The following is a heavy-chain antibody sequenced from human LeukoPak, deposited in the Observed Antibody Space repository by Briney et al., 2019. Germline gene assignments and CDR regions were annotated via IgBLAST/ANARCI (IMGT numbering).Heavy chain of an antibody. D-gene: IGHD3-22*01. J-gene: IGHJ4*02. V-gene: IGHV1-69*06. CDR2: IIPIFGTA. Sequence: GGSVKVSFKASGGTFSNYAINWVRQAPGQGLEWMGGIIPIFGTANYAQKFQGRVTITADKSTSTVYMELNSLKSEDTAVYYCARGWDYDSGGRPTAYVYWGQGTLVTVSS. CDR1: GGTFSNYA. CDR3: ARGWDYDSGGRPTAYVY.